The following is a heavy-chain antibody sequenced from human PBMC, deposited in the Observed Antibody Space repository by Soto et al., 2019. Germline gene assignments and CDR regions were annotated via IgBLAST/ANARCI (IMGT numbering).Heavy chain of an antibody. CDR2: IIPIFGTA. CDR3: ASDPVDYYGAGVSPPF. D-gene: IGHD3-10*01. Sequence: QVQLVQSGAEVKKPGSSVKVSCTASGGTFSSYAISWVRQAPGQGLEWMGGIIPIFGTADYAQTFQGRVTITADESTSRAYMELGSLRSEDTAVYYCASDPVDYYGAGVSPPFWGQGTLVTVSS. J-gene: IGHJ4*02. V-gene: IGHV1-69*01. CDR1: GGTFSSYA.